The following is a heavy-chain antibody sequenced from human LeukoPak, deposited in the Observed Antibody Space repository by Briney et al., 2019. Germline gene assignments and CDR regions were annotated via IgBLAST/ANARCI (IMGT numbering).Heavy chain of an antibody. D-gene: IGHD1-1*01. CDR3: ARVGDWNDLVY. CDR1: GGSISPYY. J-gene: IGHJ4*02. CDR2: ILYSGTTT. V-gene: IGHV4-59*01. Sequence: PSETLSLTCTVSGGSISPYYWSWIRQTPGKGLEWIGCILYSGTTTSYNPSLKSRVTISVDTSKNQFSLKLSSVTAADTAVYYCARVGDWNDLVYWGQGTLVTVSS.